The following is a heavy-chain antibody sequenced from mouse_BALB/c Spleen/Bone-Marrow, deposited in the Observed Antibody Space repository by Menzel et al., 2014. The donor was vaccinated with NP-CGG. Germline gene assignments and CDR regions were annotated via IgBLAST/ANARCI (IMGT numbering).Heavy chain of an antibody. CDR1: GYTFTSYY. CDR3: SREGAY. V-gene: IGHV1-53*01. Sequence: QVQLQQSGAELVKPGASVKLSCKASGYTFTSYYMYWVKQRPGQGLEWIGEITPSNGDTNFNEKFKSKATLTVDNSSSTASMQLSSLASEDSAVYYCSREGAYWGQGTLVTVSA. J-gene: IGHJ3*01. CDR2: ITPSNGDT.